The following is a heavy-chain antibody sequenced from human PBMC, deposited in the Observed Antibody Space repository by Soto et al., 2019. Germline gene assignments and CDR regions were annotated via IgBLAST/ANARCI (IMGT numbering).Heavy chain of an antibody. J-gene: IGHJ4*02. D-gene: IGHD2-15*01. CDR2: IYPGDSNT. CDR3: PRGVGGNLVYFDD. V-gene: IGHV5-51*01. Sequence: PXESLKMYWKGSGCSLTSYLIAWVRQMSGKGVEWMGIIYPGDSNTIYSPSFQGQVTISADKSISTAYLQWSSLKASDTAMYYCPRGVGGNLVYFDDWGQGALVTVSS. CDR1: GCSLTSYL.